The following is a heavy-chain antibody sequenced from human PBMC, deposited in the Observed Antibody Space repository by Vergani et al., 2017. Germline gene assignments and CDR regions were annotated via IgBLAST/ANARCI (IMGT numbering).Heavy chain of an antibody. V-gene: IGHV4-59*01. CDR3: ARGDIVGVPAALGGWAFDI. CDR2: IYYSGST. Sequence: QVQLQESGPGLVKPSQTLSLTCTVPGGSISSYYWSWIRQPPGKGLEWIGYIYYSGSTNYNPSLKSRVTISVDTSKNQFSLKLSSVTAADTAVYYCARGDIVGVPAALGGWAFDIWGQGTMVTVSS. J-gene: IGHJ3*02. D-gene: IGHD2-2*01. CDR1: GGSISSYY.